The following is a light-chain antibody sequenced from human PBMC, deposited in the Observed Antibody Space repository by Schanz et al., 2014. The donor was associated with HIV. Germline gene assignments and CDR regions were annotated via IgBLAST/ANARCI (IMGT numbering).Light chain of an antibody. CDR1: QSISTW. CDR3: QHYDSYPWT. Sequence: DIQMTQSPSTLSASVGDRLTITCRASQSISTWSAWYQQKPGKAPKVLIYKATTLESGVPSRFSGSGSGTEFTLTISSLQPDDSATYYCQHYDSYPWTFGQGTKVEI. J-gene: IGKJ1*01. CDR2: KAT. V-gene: IGKV1-5*03.